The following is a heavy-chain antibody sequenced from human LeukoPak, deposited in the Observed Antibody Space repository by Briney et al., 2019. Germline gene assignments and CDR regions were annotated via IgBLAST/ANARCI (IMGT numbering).Heavy chain of an antibody. Sequence: GGSLRLSCAASGFTFRSYGMHWVRQAPGKGLEWVAVIWYDGSYKYYGDSVKGRFTISRGNSQNTLYLQMNSLRAEDTAVYYCAKTSIVGTYYHYMDVWGKGTTVTVSS. V-gene: IGHV3-33*06. J-gene: IGHJ6*03. CDR1: GFTFRSYG. D-gene: IGHD2-15*01. CDR3: AKTSIVGTYYHYMDV. CDR2: IWYDGSYK.